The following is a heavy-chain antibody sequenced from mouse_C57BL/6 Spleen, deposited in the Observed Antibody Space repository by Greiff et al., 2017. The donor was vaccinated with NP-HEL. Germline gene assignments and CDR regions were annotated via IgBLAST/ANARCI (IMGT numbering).Heavy chain of an antibody. CDR1: GYTFTSYW. CDR2: IDPSDSET. Sequence: VQLQQSGAELVRPGSSVKLSCKASGYTFTSYWMHWVKQRPIQGLEWIGNIDPSDSETHYNQKFKDKATLTIDKSSSTAYMQISSLTSEDSAVYYCARNYGSSNYYSIDYWGQGTAVTVSS. D-gene: IGHD1-1*01. CDR3: ARNYGSSNYYSIDY. V-gene: IGHV1-52*01. J-gene: IGHJ4*01.